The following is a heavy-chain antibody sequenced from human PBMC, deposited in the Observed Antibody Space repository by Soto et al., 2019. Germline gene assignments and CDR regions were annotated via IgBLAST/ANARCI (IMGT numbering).Heavy chain of an antibody. V-gene: IGHV3-9*01. D-gene: IGHD6-19*01. CDR2: ISWNSGSI. Sequence: GGSLRLSCAASGFTFDDYAMHWVRQAPGKGLEWVSGISWNSGSIGYADSVKGRFTISRDNAKNSLYLQMNSLRAEDTALYYCAKATSAVAGKLGACGMDVWGQGTTVTVSS. J-gene: IGHJ6*02. CDR1: GFTFDDYA. CDR3: AKATSAVAGKLGACGMDV.